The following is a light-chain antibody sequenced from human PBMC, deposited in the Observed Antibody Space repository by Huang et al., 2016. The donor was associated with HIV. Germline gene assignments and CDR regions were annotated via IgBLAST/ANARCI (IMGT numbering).Light chain of an antibody. J-gene: IGKJ4*01. V-gene: IGKV1-9*01. Sequence: IQLTQSPFSLSASVGDRVTITGRASQGISNFLGWYQQKPGKAPKLLSYAASILQSGVPSKFSGSGSGTDFTLTIGSLQPEDFATYYFQQLNSYPLTFGGGTKVEIK. CDR1: QGISNF. CDR3: QQLNSYPLT. CDR2: AAS.